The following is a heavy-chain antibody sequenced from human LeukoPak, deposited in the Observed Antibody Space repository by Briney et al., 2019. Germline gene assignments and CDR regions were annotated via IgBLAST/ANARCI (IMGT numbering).Heavy chain of an antibody. CDR1: GGSISSSSYY. V-gene: IGHV4-39*01. CDR3: ARPGGGSYWPNNYMDV. D-gene: IGHD1-26*01. CDR2: IYYSGST. J-gene: IGHJ6*03. Sequence: SETLSLTCTVSGGSISSSSYYWGWIRQPPGKGLEWIGSIYYSGSTYYNPSLKSRVTISVDTSKNQFSLKLSSVTAADTAVYYCARPGGGSYWPNNYMDVWGKGTTVTVSS.